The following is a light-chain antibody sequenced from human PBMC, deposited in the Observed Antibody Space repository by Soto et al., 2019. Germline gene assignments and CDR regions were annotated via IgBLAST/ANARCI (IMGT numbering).Light chain of an antibody. CDR1: QSIANS. CDR3: QQYSDWPPLT. V-gene: IGKV3-15*01. Sequence: EIVMTQSPATLSVSPGERAILSCRASQSIANSLAWYQQKPGQAPRLLIYGASTRATGIPVRFSGSGSGTEFTLSISSLQSEDFAVYYCQQYSDWPPLTFGGGTKVDIK. J-gene: IGKJ4*01. CDR2: GAS.